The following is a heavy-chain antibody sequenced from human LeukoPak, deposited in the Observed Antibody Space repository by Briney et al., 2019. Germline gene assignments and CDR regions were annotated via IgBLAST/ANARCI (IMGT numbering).Heavy chain of an antibody. CDR3: VSPRGFSYGYFDY. CDR2: IYPSGGT. J-gene: IGHJ4*02. V-gene: IGHV4-39*01. Sequence: PSETLSLTCTVSGGSISSGYYYWGCIRQPPGKGLEWVGSIYPSGGTYYNPSLKSRVTISADTSKNQFSLTLGSVSATDTAVYYCVSPRGFSYGYFDYWGQGTLVTVSS. CDR1: GGSISSGYYY. D-gene: IGHD5-18*01.